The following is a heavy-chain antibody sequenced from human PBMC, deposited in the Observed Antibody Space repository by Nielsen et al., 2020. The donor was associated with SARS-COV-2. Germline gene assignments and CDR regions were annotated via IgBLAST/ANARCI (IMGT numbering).Heavy chain of an antibody. CDR2: IWYDGSNK. D-gene: IGHD6-25*01. Sequence: GESLKISCAASGFTFSSYGMHWVRQAPGKGLEWVAVIWYDGSNKYYADSVKGRFTISRDNSKNTLYLQMNSLRAEDTAVYYCARGLGQRHPYYYYYMDVWGKGTTVTVSS. CDR1: GFTFSSYG. J-gene: IGHJ6*03. CDR3: ARGLGQRHPYYYYYMDV. V-gene: IGHV3-33*01.